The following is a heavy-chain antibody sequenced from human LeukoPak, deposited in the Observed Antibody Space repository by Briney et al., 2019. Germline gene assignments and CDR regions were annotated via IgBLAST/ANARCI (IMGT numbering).Heavy chain of an antibody. J-gene: IGHJ4*02. V-gene: IGHV1-46*01. Sequence: ASVKVSCKASGYTFTSYYMHWVRQAPGQGLEWMGIINPSGGSTSYAQKFQGRVTITRDTSTSTVYMELSSLRSEDTAVYYCARVARSDEGFDYWGQGTLVTVSS. CDR2: INPSGGST. CDR1: GYTFTSYY. CDR3: ARVARSDEGFDY. D-gene: IGHD5-12*01.